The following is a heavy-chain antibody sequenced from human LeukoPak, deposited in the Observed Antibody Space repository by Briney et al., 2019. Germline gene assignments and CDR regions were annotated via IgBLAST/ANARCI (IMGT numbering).Heavy chain of an antibody. Sequence: GGSLRPSCAASGFTFSSYGMHWVRQAPGKGLEWVAFIRYDGSNKYYADSVKGRFTISRDNSKNTLFLQMNSLRGEDTAVYYCAKDKSMVRELDYWGQGTLVTVSS. D-gene: IGHD3-10*01. V-gene: IGHV3-30*02. J-gene: IGHJ4*02. CDR3: AKDKSMVRELDY. CDR2: IRYDGSNK. CDR1: GFTFSSYG.